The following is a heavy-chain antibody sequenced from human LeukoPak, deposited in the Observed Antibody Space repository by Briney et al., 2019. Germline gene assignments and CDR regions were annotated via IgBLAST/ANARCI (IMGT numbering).Heavy chain of an antibody. J-gene: IGHJ6*04. V-gene: IGHV1-24*01. D-gene: IGHD3-10*01. CDR2: FEPEDGET. Sequence: ASVKVSCKVSGYTLTELSMHWVRQAPGKGLEWLEGFEPEDGETIYAQKFQGRITMTEDASTDTAYMELSSLRSEDTAVYYCATGITMVRGVTYYYYGMDVWGKGTTVTVSS. CDR3: ATGITMVRGVTYYYYGMDV. CDR1: GYTLTELS.